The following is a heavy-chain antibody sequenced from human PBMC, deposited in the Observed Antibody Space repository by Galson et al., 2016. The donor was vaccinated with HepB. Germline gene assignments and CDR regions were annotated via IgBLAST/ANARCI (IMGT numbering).Heavy chain of an antibody. V-gene: IGHV3-21*01. CDR3: TRRESLSLDY. Sequence: SLRLSCAASGFTFRTYSMHWVRQAPGKGLEWVSSISSNSRDTDYADSVKGRFTISRDNAKNSLYLQMTSLRVKDTAIYYCTRRESLSLDYWGQGTLVTVSS. CDR2: ISSNSRDT. CDR1: GFTFRTYS. J-gene: IGHJ4*02.